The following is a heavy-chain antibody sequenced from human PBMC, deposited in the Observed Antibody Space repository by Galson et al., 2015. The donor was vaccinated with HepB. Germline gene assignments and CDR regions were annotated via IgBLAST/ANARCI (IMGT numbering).Heavy chain of an antibody. CDR1: GFTFSIFG. D-gene: IGHD1-26*01. Sequence: SLRLSCAASGFTFSIFGMHWVRQAPGKGLEWVAVIWNDGSNKYYPDSVKGHFTISRDNARNSMYLQMNTLRVEDTALYYCARVGRGSGTYSPYWGQGTLVTVSS. J-gene: IGHJ4*02. CDR2: IWNDGSNK. CDR3: ARVGRGSGTYSPY. V-gene: IGHV3-33*01.